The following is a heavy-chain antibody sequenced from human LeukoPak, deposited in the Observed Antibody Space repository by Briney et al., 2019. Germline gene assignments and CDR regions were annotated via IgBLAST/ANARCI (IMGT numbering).Heavy chain of an antibody. CDR1: GYTFTSYG. CDR2: ISAYNGNT. J-gene: IGHJ4*02. D-gene: IGHD3-3*01. Sequence: ASVKVSCKASGYTFTSYGISWVRQAPGQGLEWMGWISAYNGNTNYAQKLQGRVTMTTDTSTSTAYMELRSLRSDDTAVYYCARVGYDFWSGYSLVDYWGQGTLVTVSS. CDR3: ARVGYDFWSGYSLVDY. V-gene: IGHV1-18*01.